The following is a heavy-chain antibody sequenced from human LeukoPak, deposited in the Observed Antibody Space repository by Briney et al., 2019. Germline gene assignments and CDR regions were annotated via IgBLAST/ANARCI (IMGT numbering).Heavy chain of an antibody. CDR1: GFTFSSYW. J-gene: IGHJ5*02. CDR2: IKQDGSEK. D-gene: IGHD5-18*01. CDR3: ARKRGYSYGVNWFDP. Sequence: GGSLRLSCAASGFTFSSYWMSWVRQAPGKGLEWVANIKQDGSEKYYVDSVKGRFTISRDNAKNSLYLQMNSLRAEDTAVYYCARKRGYSYGVNWFDPWGQGTLVTVSS. V-gene: IGHV3-7*01.